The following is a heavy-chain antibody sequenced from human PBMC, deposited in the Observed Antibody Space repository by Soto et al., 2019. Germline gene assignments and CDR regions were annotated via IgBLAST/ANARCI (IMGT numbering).Heavy chain of an antibody. CDR2: ISGSGGST. D-gene: IGHD3-16*02. J-gene: IGHJ4*02. CDR1: GFTFSSYA. V-gene: IGHV3-23*01. CDR3: AKDGYDYVWGSYRRPFDY. Sequence: GGSLRLSYAASGFTFSSYAMSWVRQAPGKGLEWVSAISGSGGSTYYADSVKGRFTISRDNSKNTLYLQMNSLRAEDTAVYYCAKDGYDYVWGSYRRPFDYWGQGTLVTVSS.